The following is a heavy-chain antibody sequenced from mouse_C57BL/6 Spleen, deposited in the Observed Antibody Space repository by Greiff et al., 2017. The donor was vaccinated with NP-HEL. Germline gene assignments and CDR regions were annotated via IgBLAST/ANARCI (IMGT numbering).Heavy chain of an antibody. D-gene: IGHD1-1*01. CDR1: GFSLTSYG. Sequence: QVHVKQSGPGLVQPSQSLSITCTVSGFSLTSYGVHWVRQPPGKGLEWLGVIWSGGSTDYNAAFISRLSISKDNSKSQVFFKMNSLQADDTAIYYCAKTLPYYGSSYDYAMDYWGQGTSVTVSS. CDR2: IWSGGST. V-gene: IGHV2-4*01. J-gene: IGHJ4*01. CDR3: AKTLPYYGSSYDYAMDY.